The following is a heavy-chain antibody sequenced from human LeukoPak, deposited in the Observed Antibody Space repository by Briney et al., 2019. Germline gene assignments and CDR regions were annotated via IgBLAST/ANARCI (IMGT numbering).Heavy chain of an antibody. J-gene: IGHJ4*02. CDR2: ISGSGGST. CDR3: AKVKELLWFGELFDFDY. V-gene: IGHV3-23*01. D-gene: IGHD3-10*01. Sequence: GGSLRLSCAASGFTSDDYAMSWVRQAPGKGLEWVSAISGSGGSTYYADSVKGRFTISRDNSKNTLYLQMNSLRAEDTAVYYCAKVKELLWFGELFDFDYWGQGTLVTVSS. CDR1: GFTSDDYA.